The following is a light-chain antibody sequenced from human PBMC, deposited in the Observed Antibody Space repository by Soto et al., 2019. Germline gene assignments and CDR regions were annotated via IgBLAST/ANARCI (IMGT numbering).Light chain of an antibody. CDR2: DSS. V-gene: IGKV1-33*01. Sequence: DIQMTQSPSSLSASVGDRVTIICQASQDINNYLNWYQQKPGKAPKLLIYDSSNLEIGVPSRFSGRGYGTRFSFTISSLKHEDIATYYCQQFDNLPFTFGQGTRLEIK. CDR1: QDINNY. CDR3: QQFDNLPFT. J-gene: IGKJ5*01.